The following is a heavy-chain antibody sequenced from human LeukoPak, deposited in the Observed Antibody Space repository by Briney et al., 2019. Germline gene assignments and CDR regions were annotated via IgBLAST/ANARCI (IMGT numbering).Heavy chain of an antibody. CDR3: AKDSPVASW. J-gene: IGHJ4*02. CDR2: ISSSSSKI. D-gene: IGHD2-15*01. V-gene: IGHV3-48*01. CDR1: GFNFRNYS. Sequence: GGSLRLSCAASGFNFRNYSTNWVRQAPGKGLEWVSYISSSSSKIYYADSVKGRFTISRDNSKNTLYLQMDSLRADDTAKYYCAKDSPVASWWGQGTLVTVSS.